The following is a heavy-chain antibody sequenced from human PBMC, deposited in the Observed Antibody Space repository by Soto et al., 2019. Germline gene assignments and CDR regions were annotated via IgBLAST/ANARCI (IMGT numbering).Heavy chain of an antibody. D-gene: IGHD3-22*01. CDR1: GYTFTSYG. Sequence: GASVKVSCKASGYTFTSYGISWVRQAPGQGLEWMGWISAYNGNTNYAQKLQGRVTMTTDTSTSTAYMELRSLRSDDTAVYYCARDLGNYYDSSGYTPLGYWGQGTLVTVSS. CDR3: ARDLGNYYDSSGYTPLGY. CDR2: ISAYNGNT. V-gene: IGHV1-18*01. J-gene: IGHJ4*02.